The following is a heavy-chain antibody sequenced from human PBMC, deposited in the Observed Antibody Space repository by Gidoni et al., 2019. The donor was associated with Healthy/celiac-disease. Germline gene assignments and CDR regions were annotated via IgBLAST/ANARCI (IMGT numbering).Heavy chain of an antibody. Sequence: QVQLVQSGAEVKKPGASVKVSCTASGYTFTRYDINWVRQATGQGLEWMGWMNPNSGNTGYAQKFQGRVTMTRNTSISTAYMELSSLRSEDTAVYYCARGLHYYDSSGYYLNPAYWGQGTLVTVSS. CDR2: MNPNSGNT. CDR3: ARGLHYYDSSGYYLNPAY. CDR1: GYTFTRYD. V-gene: IGHV1-8*01. D-gene: IGHD3-22*01. J-gene: IGHJ4*02.